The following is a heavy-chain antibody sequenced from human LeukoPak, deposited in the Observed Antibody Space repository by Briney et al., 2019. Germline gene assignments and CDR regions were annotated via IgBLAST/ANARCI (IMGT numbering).Heavy chain of an antibody. J-gene: IGHJ4*02. Sequence: SETLSLTCTVSGGSISSYYWSWIRQPPGKGLEGIGYIYYSGGTNYNPSLKSRVTISVDTSKNQFSLKLSSVTAADTAVYYCARAGSGYYFYYFDYWGQGTLVTVSS. CDR3: ARAGSGYYFYYFDY. D-gene: IGHD3-22*01. CDR2: IYYSGGT. CDR1: GGSISSYY. V-gene: IGHV4-59*01.